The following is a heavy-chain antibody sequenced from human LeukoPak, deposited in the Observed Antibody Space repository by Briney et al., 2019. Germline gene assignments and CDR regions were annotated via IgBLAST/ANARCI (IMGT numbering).Heavy chain of an antibody. D-gene: IGHD2-8*01. CDR2: ISAYNGNT. CDR1: GYTFTSYG. Sequence: GASVKVSCKASGYTFTSYGISWVRQAPGQGLEWMGWISAYNGNTNYAQKLQGRVTTTTDTSTSTAYMELRSLRSDDTAVYYCARDPAGVSGVLMVYATYYYYGMDVWGQGTTVTVSS. J-gene: IGHJ6*02. V-gene: IGHV1-18*01. CDR3: ARDPAGVSGVLMVYATYYYYGMDV.